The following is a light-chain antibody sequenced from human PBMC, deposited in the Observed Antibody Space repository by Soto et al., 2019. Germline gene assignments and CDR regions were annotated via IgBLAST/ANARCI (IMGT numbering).Light chain of an antibody. CDR1: QDISNH. J-gene: IGKJ4*01. CDR3: QVYDKLLRT. CDR2: VAS. Sequence: IKQTPSSLSASVGDRVTITCQASQDISNHLNWYQQKPGKAPKLLIYVASNLDTGVPSRFSGSGSGTEFTFTISSLQPEDMATYYCQVYDKLLRTFAGGTKVDIK. V-gene: IGKV1-33*01.